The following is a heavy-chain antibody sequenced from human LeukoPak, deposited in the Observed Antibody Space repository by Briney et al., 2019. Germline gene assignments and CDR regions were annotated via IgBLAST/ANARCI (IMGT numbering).Heavy chain of an antibody. Sequence: SETLSLTCAVYGGSFSGYYWGWIRQPPGKGLEWIAIISYSGTTYYNPSLKTRATISIDTSKNKFSLKVNSVTAADTAMYYCARDRGLWLGEARDAFVIWGQGTMVTVFS. CDR1: GGSFSGYY. CDR2: ISYSGTT. CDR3: ARDRGLWLGEARDAFVI. J-gene: IGHJ3*02. V-gene: IGHV4-34*11. D-gene: IGHD3-10*01.